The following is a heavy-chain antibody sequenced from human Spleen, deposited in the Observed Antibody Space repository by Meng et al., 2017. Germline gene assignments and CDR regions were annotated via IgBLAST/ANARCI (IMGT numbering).Heavy chain of an antibody. CDR3: TRDYQGY. CDR1: GFTFSSFW. CDR2: IKEDGSEK. J-gene: IGHJ4*02. V-gene: IGHV3-7*01. Sequence: GGSLRLSCAVSGFTFSSFWMSWVRQAPGKGLEWVAHIKEDGSEKYYVDSVKGRFIISRDNAKNSLYLQMNSLRVEDTAVYYCTRDYQGYWGQGTLVTVSS.